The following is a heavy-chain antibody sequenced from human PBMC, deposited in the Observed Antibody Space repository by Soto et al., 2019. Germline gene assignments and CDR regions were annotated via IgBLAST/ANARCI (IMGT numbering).Heavy chain of an antibody. J-gene: IGHJ4*02. CDR1: GYTFTSYG. V-gene: IGHV1-18*01. CDR2: IRSYSNST. CDR3: ARHGNGDDY. D-gene: IGHD2-8*01. Sequence: QVQLVQSGAEVKKPGASVKVSCKASGYTFTSYGVNWVRQAPGQGLEWMGWIRSYSNSTNYAQKLQGRVTMTTDTSTNTAYMELRSLRSDDTAVYYCARHGNGDDYWGQGTLVTVSS.